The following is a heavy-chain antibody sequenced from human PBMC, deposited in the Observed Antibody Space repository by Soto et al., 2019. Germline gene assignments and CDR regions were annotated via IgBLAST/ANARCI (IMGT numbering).Heavy chain of an antibody. D-gene: IGHD5-12*01. V-gene: IGHV1-69*12. Sequence: QVQLVQSGAEVKKPGSSVKVSCKASGGTFSSYAISWVRQAPGQGLEWMGGIIPIFGTANYAQKFQGRVTITADESTSTGYMELGSLRSEDTAVYYCARGRGYSGDDPVGYFDYWGQGTLVTVSS. J-gene: IGHJ4*02. CDR1: GGTFSSYA. CDR3: ARGRGYSGDDPVGYFDY. CDR2: IIPIFGTA.